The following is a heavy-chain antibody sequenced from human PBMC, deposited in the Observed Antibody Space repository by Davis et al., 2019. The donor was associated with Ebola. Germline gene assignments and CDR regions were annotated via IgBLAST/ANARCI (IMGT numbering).Heavy chain of an antibody. D-gene: IGHD3-16*01. CDR3: AKLRSHDYTDSSDDFYLDL. CDR2: ISWNSGSI. J-gene: IGHJ2*01. Sequence: SLKISCAASGFIFDDYAMHWVRQAPGKGLEWVSGISWNSGSIGYADSVEGRFTISKDNSGNTLYLHMNALTAEDTALYYCAKLRSHDYTDSSDDFYLDLWGRGTLVTVSS. CDR1: GFIFDDYA. V-gene: IGHV3-9*01.